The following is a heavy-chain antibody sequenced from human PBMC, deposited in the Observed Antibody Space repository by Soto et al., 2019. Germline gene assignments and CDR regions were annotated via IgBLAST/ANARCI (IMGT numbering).Heavy chain of an antibody. CDR2: ISAYNGNT. CDR1: GYTFTSYG. D-gene: IGHD3-22*01. Sequence: QVQLVQSGAEVKKPGASVKVSCKASGYTFTSYGISWVRQAPGQGLEWMGWISAYNGNTNYAQKLXGRRTXTADTSTSTAXXEXRXLRSDDTAVYYCARVYYYDSSGYYYGRTPTLYGMDVWGQGTTVTVSS. J-gene: IGHJ6*02. V-gene: IGHV1-18*01. CDR3: ARVYYYDSSGYYYGRTPTLYGMDV.